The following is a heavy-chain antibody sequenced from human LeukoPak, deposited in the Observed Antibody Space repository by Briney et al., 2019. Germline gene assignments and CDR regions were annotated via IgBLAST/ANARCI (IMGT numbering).Heavy chain of an antibody. Sequence: GRSLRLSCAASGFTFSTYGMHWVRQAPGKGLEWVAVISYDGSNKYYADSVKGRFTISRDNSKNTLYLQMNSLRAEDTAVYYCAKVRGSGWYISNWFDPWGQGTLVTVSS. CDR2: ISYDGSNK. J-gene: IGHJ5*02. CDR3: AKVRGSGWYISNWFDP. CDR1: GFTFSTYG. V-gene: IGHV3-30*18. D-gene: IGHD6-19*01.